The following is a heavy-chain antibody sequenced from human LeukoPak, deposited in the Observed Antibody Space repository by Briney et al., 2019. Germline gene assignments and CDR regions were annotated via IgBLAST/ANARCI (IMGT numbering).Heavy chain of an antibody. CDR2: IYYSGST. J-gene: IGHJ4*02. D-gene: IGHD6-13*01. V-gene: IGHV4-39*07. Sequence: PSETLSLTCTVSGGSISSSSYYWGWTRQPPGKGLEWIGSIYYSGSTYYNPSLRSRVTISVDTSKNQFSLKLSSVTAADTAVYYCASLYGEAAAFDYWGQGTLVTVSS. CDR1: GGSISSSSYY. CDR3: ASLYGEAAAFDY.